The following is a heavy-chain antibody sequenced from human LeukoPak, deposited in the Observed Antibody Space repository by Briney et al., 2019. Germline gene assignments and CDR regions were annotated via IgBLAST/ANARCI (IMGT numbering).Heavy chain of an antibody. CDR3: ARVLWDIVVVTARDDYYMDV. CDR1: GFTFSSYA. Sequence: PGGSLRLSCAASGFTFSSYAMHWVRQAPGKGLEWVAVISYDGSNKYYADSVKGRFTISRDNSKNTLYLQMNSLRAEDTAVYYCARVLWDIVVVTARDDYYMDVWGKGTTVTVSS. D-gene: IGHD2-2*01. J-gene: IGHJ6*03. CDR2: ISYDGSNK. V-gene: IGHV3-30*04.